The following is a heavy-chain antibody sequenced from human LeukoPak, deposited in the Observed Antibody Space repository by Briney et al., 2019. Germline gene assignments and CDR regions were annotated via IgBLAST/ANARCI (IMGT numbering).Heavy chain of an antibody. V-gene: IGHV3-7*03. D-gene: IGHD3-3*01. Sequence: GGSLRLSCVASGFTFGKYWMSWVCQAPGKGLEWVANIKLDGSEKNYVDSVKGRFTISRDNTKNSLYLQMNSLRVEDTAVFYCARDQYDTWSRRGNFDSWGQGTLVIVSS. J-gene: IGHJ4*02. CDR2: IKLDGSEK. CDR1: GFTFGKYW. CDR3: ARDQYDTWSRRGNFDS.